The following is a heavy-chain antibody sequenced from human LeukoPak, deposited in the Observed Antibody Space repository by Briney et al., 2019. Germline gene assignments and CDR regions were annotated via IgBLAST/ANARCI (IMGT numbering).Heavy chain of an antibody. V-gene: IGHV3-43D*03. CDR1: GFAFDDYA. D-gene: IGHD7-27*01. J-gene: IGHJ4*02. Sequence: GGSLRLSCAVSGFAFDDYALHWVRQVPGKGLEWLCFSSWIGGSTDYLDSVKGRFTISRDNSRDSLYLEMNSLRPEDSALYYCVRSLAASLGYFDNWGQGTLVTVSS. CDR2: SSWIGGST. CDR3: VRSLAASLGYFDN.